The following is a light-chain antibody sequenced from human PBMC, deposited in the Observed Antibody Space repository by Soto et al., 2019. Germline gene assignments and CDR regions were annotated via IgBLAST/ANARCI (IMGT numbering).Light chain of an antibody. CDR1: QSVIANY. CDR2: RAS. V-gene: IGKV3-20*01. J-gene: IGKJ5*01. Sequence: IVLTQSPGTLSLSPGERATLSCRASQSVIANYLAWYQQKPGQAPRLLIYRASSRATGIPDRSSGTGSGTDFTLTISRVEPEDFAVYYCQQYGTAPIAFGQGTRLE. CDR3: QQYGTAPIA.